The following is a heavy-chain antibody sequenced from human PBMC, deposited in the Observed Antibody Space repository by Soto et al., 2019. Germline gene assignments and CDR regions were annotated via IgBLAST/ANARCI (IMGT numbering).Heavy chain of an antibody. D-gene: IGHD2-2*02. CDR1: GYTFTSYG. CDR2: ISAYNGNT. V-gene: IGHV1-18*01. J-gene: IGHJ6*02. CDR3: ARDSPCSSTSCYSYYYYGMDV. Sequence: ASVKVSCKASGYTFTSYGISWVRQAPGQGLEWMGWISAYNGNTNYAQKLQGRVTMTTDTSTSTAYMELRSLRSDDTAVYYCARDSPCSSTSCYSYYYYGMDVWGQGTTVTVSS.